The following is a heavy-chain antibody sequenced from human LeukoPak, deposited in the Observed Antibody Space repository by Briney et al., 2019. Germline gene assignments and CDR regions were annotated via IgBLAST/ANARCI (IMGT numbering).Heavy chain of an antibody. J-gene: IGHJ4*02. D-gene: IGHD3-3*01. CDR2: ISFDGVHK. V-gene: IGHV3-30-3*01. CDR1: EFTFSSFA. CDR3: AKVLSGYFDY. Sequence: GGSLRLSCAASEFTFSSFAMHWVRQAPGKGLEWVAVISFDGVHKFYADSMKGRFTISRDNSKNTLYLQMNSLRAEDTAVYYCAKVLSGYFDYWGQGTLVTVSS.